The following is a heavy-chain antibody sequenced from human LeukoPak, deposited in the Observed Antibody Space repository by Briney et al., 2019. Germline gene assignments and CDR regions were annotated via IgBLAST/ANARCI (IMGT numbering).Heavy chain of an antibody. CDR3: ASLYCSGGSCYFDY. Sequence: EASVKVSCKASGYTFTSYDINWVRQATGQGLEWMGWMNPNSGNTGYAQKFQGRVTITRNTSISTAYMELSSLRSEDTAVYYCASLYCSGGSCYFDYWGQGTLVTVSS. CDR2: MNPNSGNT. V-gene: IGHV1-8*03. J-gene: IGHJ4*02. CDR1: GYTFTSYD. D-gene: IGHD2-15*01.